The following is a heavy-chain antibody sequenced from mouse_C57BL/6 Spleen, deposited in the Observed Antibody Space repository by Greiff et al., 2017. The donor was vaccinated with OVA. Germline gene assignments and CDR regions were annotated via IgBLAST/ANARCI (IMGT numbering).Heavy chain of an antibody. J-gene: IGHJ2*01. CDR2: INPSSGYT. V-gene: IGHV1-7*01. CDR3: ARSGDYFDY. Sequence: QVQLQQSGAELAKPGASVKLSCKASGYTFTSYWMHWVKQRPGQGLEWIGYINPSSGYTKYNQKFKDKATVTADKSSSTAYMQLSSLTYEDSAVYYCARSGDYFDYWGQGTTLTVSS. CDR1: GYTFTSYW. D-gene: IGHD3-1*01.